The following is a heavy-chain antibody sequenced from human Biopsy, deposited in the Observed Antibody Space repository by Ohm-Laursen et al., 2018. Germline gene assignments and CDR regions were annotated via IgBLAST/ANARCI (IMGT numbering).Heavy chain of an antibody. D-gene: IGHD1-26*01. CDR3: ARVGAGAPSIDYFDY. Sequence: SVTLSLTWTVSGGSIGSFFWSWIRQPPGKGLEWIGYIYYSGSTNYNPSLRSRVTISVDRSKNQFSLELSSVTAADTAVYYCARVGAGAPSIDYFDYWGQGALVTVSS. V-gene: IGHV4-59*01. J-gene: IGHJ4*02. CDR1: GGSIGSFF. CDR2: IYYSGST.